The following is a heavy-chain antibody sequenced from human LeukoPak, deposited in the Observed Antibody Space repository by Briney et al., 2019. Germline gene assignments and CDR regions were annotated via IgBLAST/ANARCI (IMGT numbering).Heavy chain of an antibody. CDR3: ARDKWELPPRFADY. CDR2: INPNSGGT. CDR1: GYTYTGYQ. J-gene: IGHJ4*02. Sequence: AAVKVSCKASGYTYTGYQMHWVGQAPAQGLEWMGWINPNSGGTNYAQKFQGRVTMTRDTSISTAYMELSRLRSDDTAVYYCARDKWELPPRFADYWGQGTLVTVSS. V-gene: IGHV1-2*02. D-gene: IGHD1-26*01.